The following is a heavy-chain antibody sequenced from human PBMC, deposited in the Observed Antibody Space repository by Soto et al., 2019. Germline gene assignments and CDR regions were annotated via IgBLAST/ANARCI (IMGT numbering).Heavy chain of an antibody. D-gene: IGHD2-15*01. Sequence: QVQLVQSGAEVKKPGASVKVSCKASGYTFSNYMHWVRQAPGQGLEWLGWINPNKGGTNDAPNFQGRGTMTRDTSITTVYLELSSLRSDDPAVDYCARGGCWYEYWGHGTLVTVSS. CDR2: INPNKGGT. J-gene: IGHJ4*01. CDR1: GYTFSNY. V-gene: IGHV1-2*07. CDR3: ARGGCWYEY.